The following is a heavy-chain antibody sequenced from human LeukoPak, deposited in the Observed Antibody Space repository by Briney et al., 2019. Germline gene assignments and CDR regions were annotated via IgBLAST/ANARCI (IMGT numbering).Heavy chain of an antibody. CDR3: AREDYYDSGSNDY. CDR1: GYTFKFSG. Sequence: ASVKVSCKASGYTFKFSGISWVRQATGQGLEWMGWMNPNSGITAYAQKFQGRVTITRNTSISTAYMELSSLRSEDTAVYFCAREDYYDSGSNDYWGQGTLVTVSS. CDR2: MNPNSGIT. J-gene: IGHJ4*02. V-gene: IGHV1-8*03. D-gene: IGHD3-22*01.